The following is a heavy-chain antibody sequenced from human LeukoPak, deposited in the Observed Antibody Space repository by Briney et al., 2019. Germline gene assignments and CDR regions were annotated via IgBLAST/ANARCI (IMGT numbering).Heavy chain of an antibody. CDR2: IIPIFGTA. V-gene: IGHV1-69*13. Sequence: GASVKVSCKASGGTFSSYAISWVRQAPGQGLEWMGGIIPIFGTANYAQKFQGRVTITADESTSTAYMELSRLRSDDTAVYYCAETKYVGDYEGYYYYYYMDVWGKGTTVTVSS. CDR1: GGTFSSYA. J-gene: IGHJ6*03. CDR3: AETKYVGDYEGYYYYYYMDV. D-gene: IGHD4-17*01.